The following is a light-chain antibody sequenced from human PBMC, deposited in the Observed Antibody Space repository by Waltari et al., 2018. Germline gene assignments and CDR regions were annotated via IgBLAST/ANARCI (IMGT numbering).Light chain of an antibody. V-gene: IGLV2-23*02. J-gene: IGLJ2*01. CDR1: SSDVGHYNL. CDR2: GDT. CDR3: CSYAGSTTFVI. Sequence: QSALTQPASVSGSPGKSITIPCTGTSSDVGHYNLVSWYQHHPGKAPQLRIYGDTARPSGVSYRFSGSRSGNTASLTISGLQAEDEADYYCCSYAGSTTFVIFGGGTKLTVL.